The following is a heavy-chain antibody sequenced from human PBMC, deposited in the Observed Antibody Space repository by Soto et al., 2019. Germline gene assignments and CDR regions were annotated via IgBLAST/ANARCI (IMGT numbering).Heavy chain of an antibody. V-gene: IGHV1-18*01. CDR1: GYPFPSYG. Sequence: QVQLVQSGAEVKKHGGSVKVSCKASGYPFPSYGISWLRRAPGQGLQWMGWISAYNGNTTSAQKLQGRVTMTTDTSTSTAYMELRSLRSDDTAVYYCARSSGVTTSHFFDYWGQGTLVTVSS. CDR3: ARSSGVTTSHFFDY. CDR2: ISAYNGNT. D-gene: IGHD4-17*01. J-gene: IGHJ4*02.